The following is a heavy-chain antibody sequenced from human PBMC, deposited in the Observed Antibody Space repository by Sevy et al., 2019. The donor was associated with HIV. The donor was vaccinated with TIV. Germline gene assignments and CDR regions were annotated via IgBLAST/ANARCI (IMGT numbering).Heavy chain of an antibody. D-gene: IGHD1-26*01. J-gene: IGHJ4*02. CDR1: GGSITSLY. CDR3: AGENAWGRGYS. CDR2: IYYNGHI. V-gene: IGHV4-59*08. Sequence: SETLSLTCTVSGGSITSLYWNWIRQPPGKGLEWIANIYYNGHINYNPSLRSRVTLSLDTSKNQLSLRLSPVTAADTAMYYCAGENAWGRGYSWGQGTLVTVSS.